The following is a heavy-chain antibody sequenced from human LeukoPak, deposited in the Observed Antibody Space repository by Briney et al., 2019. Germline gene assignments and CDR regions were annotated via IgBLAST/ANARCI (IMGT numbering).Heavy chain of an antibody. D-gene: IGHD6-13*01. V-gene: IGHV3-30*18. CDR3: AKDRWQQLENYFDY. J-gene: IGHJ4*02. CDR2: ISYDGSIK. CDR1: GFTFSSYG. Sequence: GGSLRLSSAASGFTFSSYGMHRVPHAPRKGLEWVAVISYDGSIKYYADSVKGRFTISRDNSKNTLYLQMNSLRAEDTAVYYCAKDRWQQLENYFDYWGQGTLVTVSS.